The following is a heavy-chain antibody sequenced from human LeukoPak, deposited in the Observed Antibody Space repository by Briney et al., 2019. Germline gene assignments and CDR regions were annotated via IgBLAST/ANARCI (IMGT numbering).Heavy chain of an antibody. J-gene: IGHJ3*02. CDR3: VRDRYDILTGYNDAFDI. V-gene: IGHV3-7*01. Sequence: GGSLRLSCAASGFTFTTYWMSWVRQAPGKGLEWMANIKQDGSEKYYVDSVKGRFTISRDNAKNSLYLQMNSLRAEDTAVYYCVRDRYDILTGYNDAFDIWGQGTLVTVSS. CDR2: IKQDGSEK. D-gene: IGHD3-9*01. CDR1: GFTFTTYW.